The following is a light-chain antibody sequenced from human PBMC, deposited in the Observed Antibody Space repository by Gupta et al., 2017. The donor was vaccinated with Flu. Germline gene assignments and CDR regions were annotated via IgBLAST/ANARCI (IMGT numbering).Light chain of an antibody. Sequence: EIVLTPSPGTLSLSPGERATLSCRASQSVSSSYLAWYQQKPGQAPRLLIYAASSRATGIPDRFSGSGSGTDFTLTISRLEPEDFAVYHCQQYGSSLQTFGQGTKVEIK. J-gene: IGKJ1*01. V-gene: IGKV3-20*01. CDR2: AAS. CDR1: QSVSSSY. CDR3: QQYGSSLQT.